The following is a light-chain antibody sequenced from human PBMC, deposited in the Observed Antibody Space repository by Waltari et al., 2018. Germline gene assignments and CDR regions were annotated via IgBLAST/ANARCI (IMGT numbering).Light chain of an antibody. CDR1: NLENKY. V-gene: IGLV3-1*01. J-gene: IGLJ3*02. CDR2: QDA. Sequence: SYELTQPSSVSVSPGQTASITCSGDNLENKYVSWYQQRQGQSPVLVIYQDAKRPSVIPERVSGSNSGNTATLTISGTQAMDEADYYCQAWDSSTPWVFGGGTKVTVL. CDR3: QAWDSSTPWV.